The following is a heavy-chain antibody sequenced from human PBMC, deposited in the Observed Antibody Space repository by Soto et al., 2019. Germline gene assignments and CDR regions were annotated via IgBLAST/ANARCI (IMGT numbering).Heavy chain of an antibody. CDR2: IIPILGTA. J-gene: IGHJ6*02. Sequence: QVQLVQSGAEVKKPGSSVKVSCKASGGTFSSYAISWVRQAPGQGLEWMGGIIPILGTANYAQKFQGRVTITADESTSTAYMELSSLRSEDTAVYYCARDVTIFTYYYYGMDVWGQGTTVTVSS. CDR1: GGTFSSYA. D-gene: IGHD3-3*01. V-gene: IGHV1-69*01. CDR3: ARDVTIFTYYYYGMDV.